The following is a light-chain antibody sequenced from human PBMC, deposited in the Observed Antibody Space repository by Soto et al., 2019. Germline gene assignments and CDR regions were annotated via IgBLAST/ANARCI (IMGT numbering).Light chain of an antibody. CDR1: QSVSSAY. CDR2: GAS. V-gene: IGKV3-20*01. CDR3: QQYGGSAPIT. Sequence: EIVLTQSPGTLSLSPGERATLSCRASQSVSSAYLAWYQQKPGQAPRLLISGASSRATGIPDRFSGSGSGTDFSLTISRPAPEDFAVYYCQQYGGSAPITFGQGTRLDIK. J-gene: IGKJ5*01.